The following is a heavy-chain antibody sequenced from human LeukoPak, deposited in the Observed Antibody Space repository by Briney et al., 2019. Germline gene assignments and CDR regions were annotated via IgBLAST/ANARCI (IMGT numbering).Heavy chain of an antibody. D-gene: IGHD3-3*01. V-gene: IGHV3-74*01. J-gene: IGHJ5*02. Sequence: GSLRLSCAASGFTFSSYWMHWVRQAPGKGLVWVSRINSDGSSASYADSVKGRFTISRDNAKNTLYLQMNSLRAEDTAVYYCATQQNYDFWSGADYGGDWLDPWGQGTLVTVSS. CDR2: INSDGSSA. CDR1: GFTFSSYW. CDR3: ATQQNYDFWSGADYGGDWLDP.